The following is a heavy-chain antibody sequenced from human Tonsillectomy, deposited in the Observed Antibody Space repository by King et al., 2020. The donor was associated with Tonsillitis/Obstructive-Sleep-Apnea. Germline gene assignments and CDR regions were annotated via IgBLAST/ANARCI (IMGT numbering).Heavy chain of an antibody. J-gene: IGHJ4*02. CDR3: ARGVKSIFGVVTSFDY. V-gene: IGHV4-30-2*01. D-gene: IGHD3-3*01. CDR2: IYHSGST. Sequence: LQLQESGSGLVKPSQTLSLTCAVSGGSISSGGYSWSWIRQPPGKGLEWIGYIYHSGSTYYNPSLKSRVTISVDRSKNQFSLKLSSVTAADTAVDYCARGVKSIFGVVTSFDYWGQGTLVTVSS. CDR1: GGSISSGGYS.